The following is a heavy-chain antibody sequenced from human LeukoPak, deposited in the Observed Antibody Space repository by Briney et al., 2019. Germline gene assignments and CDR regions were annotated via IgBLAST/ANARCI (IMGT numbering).Heavy chain of an antibody. Sequence: PSETLSLTCAVYGGSFSGYYWSWIRQPPGKGLEWIWEINQSGSTNYNPSLKSRVTISVDTSKNQFSLKLSSVTAADTAVYYCARGFRVWGSYRQISYYFDYWGQGTLVTVSS. J-gene: IGHJ4*02. V-gene: IGHV4-34*01. CDR1: GGSFSGYY. CDR3: ARGFRVWGSYRQISYYFDY. D-gene: IGHD3-16*02. CDR2: INQSGST.